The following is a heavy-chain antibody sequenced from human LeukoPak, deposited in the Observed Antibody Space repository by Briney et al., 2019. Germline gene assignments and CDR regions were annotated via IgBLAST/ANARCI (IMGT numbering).Heavy chain of an antibody. Sequence: SDTVSCKHSVYTFTGYYMHWLGQAPGPGLEGMGWINPNSGGTNYAENLHRRLTTTRDTSISTAFMDLSGLRSDATAVYYCTRFRHVAVAGTPHFYYWGQGALVTVSS. CDR2: INPNSGGT. V-gene: IGHV1-2*02. CDR1: VYTFTGYY. CDR3: TRFRHVAVAGTPHFYY. D-gene: IGHD6-19*01. J-gene: IGHJ4*02.